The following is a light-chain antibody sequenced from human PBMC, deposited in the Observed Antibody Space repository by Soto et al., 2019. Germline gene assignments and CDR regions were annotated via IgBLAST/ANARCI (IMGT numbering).Light chain of an antibody. Sequence: DIQLTQSPSSLSASLGDRVTISCRASQNIDNYLHWYQQKSGKAPEALIYAASSLRDGVSSRFSGSGYGTEFTLTINNLQPEDFATYYGQQSSSSPPITFGQGTRL. V-gene: IGKV1-39*01. CDR2: AAS. CDR1: QNIDNY. J-gene: IGKJ5*01. CDR3: QQSSSSPPIT.